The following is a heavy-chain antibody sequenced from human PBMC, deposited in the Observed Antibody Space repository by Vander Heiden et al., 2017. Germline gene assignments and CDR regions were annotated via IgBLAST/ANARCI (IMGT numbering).Heavy chain of an antibody. D-gene: IGHD2-2*03. V-gene: IGHV1-69*01. Sequence: QVQLVQSGAEVKKPGSSVNVSCKASGGTFSSYAISWVRQAPGQGLEWMGGIIPMFGTANYAQKFEGRVTITADESTSTAYMELSSLRSEDTAVYYCARVDIVGVPAAIRNDAFDIWGQGTMVTVSS. CDR1: GGTFSSYA. J-gene: IGHJ3*02. CDR2: IIPMFGTA. CDR3: ARVDIVGVPAAIRNDAFDI.